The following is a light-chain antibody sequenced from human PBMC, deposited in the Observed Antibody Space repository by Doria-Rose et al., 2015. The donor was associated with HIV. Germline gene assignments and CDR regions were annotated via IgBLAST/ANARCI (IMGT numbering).Light chain of an antibody. CDR3: RQYGTSWT. J-gene: IGKJ1*01. Sequence: TQSPGTLSLSPGERATLSCRASQSFSSTYLAWYQQKPGQAPSLLIYDGSTRATGIPDRFSASGSRTDFTLTINRLEPEDFALYYCRQYGTSWTFGQGTKVEI. CDR2: DGS. V-gene: IGKV3-20*01. CDR1: QSFSSTY.